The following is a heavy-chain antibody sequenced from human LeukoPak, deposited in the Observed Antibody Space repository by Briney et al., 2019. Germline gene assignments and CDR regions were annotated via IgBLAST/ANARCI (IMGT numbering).Heavy chain of an antibody. Sequence: SETLSLTCTVSGYSISSGYYWGWIRQPPGKGLEWIASIYHGGNTFYNPSLKSRVTISVDTSKNQFSLKLSSVTAADTAVYYCARDRLSRYYYDSSGYYDYWGQGTLVTVSS. CDR2: IYHGGNT. CDR1: GYSISSGYY. V-gene: IGHV4-38-2*02. D-gene: IGHD3-22*01. J-gene: IGHJ4*02. CDR3: ARDRLSRYYYDSSGYYDY.